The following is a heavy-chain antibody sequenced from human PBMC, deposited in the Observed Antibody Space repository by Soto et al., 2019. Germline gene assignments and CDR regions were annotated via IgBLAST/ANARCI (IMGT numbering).Heavy chain of an antibody. Sequence: GESLKISCKGSGYSFTSYWISWVRQMPGKGLEWMGRIDPSDSYTNYGPSFQGHVTISADKSISTAYLQWSSLKASDTAMYYCATYSTDYYYYYGMDVWGQGTTVTVSS. J-gene: IGHJ6*02. CDR3: ATYSTDYYYYYGMDV. CDR2: IDPSDSYT. D-gene: IGHD4-4*01. V-gene: IGHV5-10-1*01. CDR1: GYSFTSYW.